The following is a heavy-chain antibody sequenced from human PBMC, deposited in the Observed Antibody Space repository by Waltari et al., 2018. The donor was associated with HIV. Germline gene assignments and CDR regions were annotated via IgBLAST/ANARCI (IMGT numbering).Heavy chain of an antibody. CDR2: FYNSGNTNENT. Sequence: QVQLQESGPGLVKPSETLSLSCRVSGGSIRSYYWSWIRLPPGKGLEVIGYFYNSGNTNENTNYNPTLKSRVTISGDTSKNEVFLRLSSVTAADTAVYYCARAPYWNGYYYGFDDWGQGTKVTVSA. D-gene: IGHD3-3*01. J-gene: IGHJ3*01. V-gene: IGHV4-59*01. CDR3: ARAPYWNGYYYGFDD. CDR1: GGSIRSYY.